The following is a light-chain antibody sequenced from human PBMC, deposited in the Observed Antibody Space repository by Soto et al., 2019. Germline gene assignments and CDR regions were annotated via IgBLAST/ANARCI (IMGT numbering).Light chain of an antibody. CDR3: ASYTVSGTLI. V-gene: IGLV2-14*01. CDR2: EVT. CDR1: SNDVGGYDY. Sequence: QSALTQPVSVSGSPGLSITISCTGTSNDVGGYDYVSWYRQHPDRAPRLLIYEVTNRPSGISDRFSGSRSGNTASLTISGLQADDEADYYCASYTVSGTLIFGGGTKVTVL. J-gene: IGLJ2*01.